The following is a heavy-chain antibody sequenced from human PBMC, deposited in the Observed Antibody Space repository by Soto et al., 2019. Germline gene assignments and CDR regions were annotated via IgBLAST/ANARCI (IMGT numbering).Heavy chain of an antibody. D-gene: IGHD1-7*01. CDR1: GFTFSSYA. Sequence: GGSLRLSCAASGFTFSSYAMSWVRQAPGKGLEWVSAISGSGGSTYYADSVKGRFTISRDDSKNTLYLQMNSLRAEDTAVYYCAKDRFIRTGTTSWGQGTLVTVSS. CDR3: AKDRFIRTGTTS. V-gene: IGHV3-23*01. J-gene: IGHJ5*02. CDR2: ISGSGGST.